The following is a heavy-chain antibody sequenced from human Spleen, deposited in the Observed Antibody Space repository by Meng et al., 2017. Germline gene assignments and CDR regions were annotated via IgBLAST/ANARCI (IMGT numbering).Heavy chain of an antibody. D-gene: IGHD3-3*01. CDR3: ARAETYYDFWSGYYRLVHFDY. J-gene: IGHJ4*02. V-gene: IGHV1-18*01. CDR1: GYTFTSYG. Sequence: ASVKVSCKASGYTFTSYGISWVRQAPGQGLEWMGWISAYNGNTNYAQKLQGRVTMTTDTSTSTAYMELRSLRSDDTAVYYCARAETYYDFWSGYYRLVHFDYWGQGTLVTVSS. CDR2: ISAYNGNT.